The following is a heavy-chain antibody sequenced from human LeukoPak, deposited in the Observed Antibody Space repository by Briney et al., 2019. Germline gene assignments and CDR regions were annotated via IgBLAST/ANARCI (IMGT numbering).Heavy chain of an antibody. CDR1: GYTFTGYC. CDR3: ARELDY. J-gene: IGHJ4*02. CDR2: INPNSGGT. Sequence: VSVKVSCKASGYTFTGYCMDWVRQAPGQGLEWVGWINPNSGGTNYAQKFQGRVSITRDTSISTAYMELSRPRSDATAVYYCARELDYWGQGTLVTVSS. V-gene: IGHV1-2*02.